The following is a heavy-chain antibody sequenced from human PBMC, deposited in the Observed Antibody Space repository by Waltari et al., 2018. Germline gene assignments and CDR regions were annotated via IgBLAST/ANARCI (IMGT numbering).Heavy chain of an antibody. CDR1: GGSISSGDYY. CDR3: AREISGYTNWFDP. Sequence: QVQLQESGPGLVKPSQTLSLTCTVSGGSISSGDYYWSWIRQPPGKGLEWIGYIYYSGSTYSNPSLKSRVTISVDTSKNQFSLKLSSVTAADTAVYYCAREISGYTNWFDPWGQGTLVTVSS. D-gene: IGHD5-12*01. J-gene: IGHJ5*02. V-gene: IGHV4-30-4*08. CDR2: IYYSGST.